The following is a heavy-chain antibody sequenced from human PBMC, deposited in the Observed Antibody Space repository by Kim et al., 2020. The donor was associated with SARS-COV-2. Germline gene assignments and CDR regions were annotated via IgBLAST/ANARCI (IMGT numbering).Heavy chain of an antibody. J-gene: IGHJ5*02. CDR3: AREGTMFRGQLNWFDP. CDR1: GDSVSSNNAA. D-gene: IGHD3-10*01. V-gene: IGHV6-1*01. CDR2: TYYRSKWYN. Sequence: SQTLSLTCAISGDSVSSNNAAWNWIRQSPSRGLEWLGRTYYRSKWYNDYAVSVKSRVTINPDTSKNQFSLQLTSVTPDDTAMYYCAREGTMFRGQLNWFDPWGQGTLVTVSS.